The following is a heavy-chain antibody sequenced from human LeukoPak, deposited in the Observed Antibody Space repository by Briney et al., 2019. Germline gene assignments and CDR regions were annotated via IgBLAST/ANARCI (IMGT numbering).Heavy chain of an antibody. CDR3: ARAPYGSNWYYFDY. J-gene: IGHJ4*02. V-gene: IGHV4-4*02. CDR1: GGSISSSNW. D-gene: IGHD6-13*01. CDR2: IYHSGST. Sequence: SETLSLTCAVSGGSISSSNWWSWVRQPPGKGLEWIGEIYHSGSTNYNPSLESRVTISVDTSKNQFSLRLSSVTAADTAVYYCARAPYGSNWYYFDYWGQGTLVTVSS.